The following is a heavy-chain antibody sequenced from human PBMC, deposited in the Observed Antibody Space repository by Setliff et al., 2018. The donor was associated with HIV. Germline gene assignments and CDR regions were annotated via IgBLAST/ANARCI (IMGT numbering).Heavy chain of an antibody. D-gene: IGHD7-27*01. CDR1: GSPFSSYG. J-gene: IGHJ4*02. Sequence: ASVKVSCKASGSPFSSYGISWVRQAPGQGLEWMGWISSYNGKTEYAQNFQGRVTMTTDISTSTAWTSTSTAYMELRSLRPDDTAVYYCARGRASGSANSGWGQGTLVTVSS. CDR3: ARGRASGSANSG. V-gene: IGHV1-18*01. CDR2: ISSYNGKT.